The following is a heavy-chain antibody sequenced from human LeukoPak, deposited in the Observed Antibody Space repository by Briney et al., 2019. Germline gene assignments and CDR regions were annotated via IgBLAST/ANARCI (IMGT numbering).Heavy chain of an antibody. CDR2: TYHSGAT. Sequence: SETLSLTCTVSGGSISSYYWSWIRQPPEKGLEWIGETYHSGATNSNPSLKSRVTISVDKSKSQFSLKLSSVTAADTAVYYCARRSGGFDYWGQGTLVTVSS. J-gene: IGHJ4*02. D-gene: IGHD3-10*01. V-gene: IGHV4-59*12. CDR1: GGSISSYY. CDR3: ARRSGGFDY.